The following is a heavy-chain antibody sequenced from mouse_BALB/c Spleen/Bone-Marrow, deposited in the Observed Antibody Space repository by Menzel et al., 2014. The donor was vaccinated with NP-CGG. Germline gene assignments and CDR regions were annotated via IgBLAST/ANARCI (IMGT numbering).Heavy chain of an antibody. CDR2: IYPGDGDT. J-gene: IGHJ4*01. Sequence: QVQLQQSGAELARPGASVKLSCKASGYTFTSYWMQWVKQRPGQGLERIGAIYPGDGDTRYTQKFKGKATLTADKSSXTAYMQLSSLASEDSAVYYCARGDYGSSYDYAMDYWGQGTSVPVSS. CDR3: ARGDYGSSYDYAMDY. CDR1: GYTFTSYW. D-gene: IGHD1-1*01. V-gene: IGHV1-87*01.